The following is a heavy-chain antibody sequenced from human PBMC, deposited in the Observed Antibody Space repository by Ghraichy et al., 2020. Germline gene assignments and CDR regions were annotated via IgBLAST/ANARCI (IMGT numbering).Heavy chain of an antibody. CDR3: RVFNRSSSDEY. CDR2: IRSKPNNYAT. D-gene: IGHD6-6*01. CDR1: GFTFSGSA. J-gene: IGHJ4*02. Sequence: GGSLRLSCAASGFTFSGSAIHWVRQASGKGLEWVGHIRSKPNNYATGYAASVKGRFTISRDDSKNTAYLEMNSLKTDDTAVYYCRVFNRSSSDEYWGQGTLVTVSS. V-gene: IGHV3-73*01.